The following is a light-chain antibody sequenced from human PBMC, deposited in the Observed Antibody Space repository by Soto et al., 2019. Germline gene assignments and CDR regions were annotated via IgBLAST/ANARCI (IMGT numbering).Light chain of an antibody. Sequence: EIVLTQSPDTLSLSPGERATLSCTASQTVNSSQSAWYQQTPGQSPSLLVCGASSRATGIPDRFSGSGSETDFTLTISRLEPEDFAVYYCQQYAKSPYTFGQGTKVEVK. CDR1: QTVNSSQ. CDR3: QQYAKSPYT. J-gene: IGKJ2*01. V-gene: IGKV3-20*01. CDR2: GAS.